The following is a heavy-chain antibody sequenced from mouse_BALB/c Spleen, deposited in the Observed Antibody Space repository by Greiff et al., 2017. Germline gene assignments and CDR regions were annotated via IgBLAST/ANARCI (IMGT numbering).Heavy chain of an antibody. CDR2: IWGGGST. V-gene: IGHV2-6-4*01. CDR1: GFSLSRYS. CDR3: ASPFDWDDFAF. Sequence: VMLVESGPGLVAPSQSLSITCTVSGFSLSRYSVHWVRQPPGKGLEWLGMIWGGGSTDYNSALKSRLSISKDNSKSQVFLKMNSLQTDDTAMYYCASPFDWDDFAFWGQGTLVTVSA. J-gene: IGHJ3*01. D-gene: IGHD4-1*01.